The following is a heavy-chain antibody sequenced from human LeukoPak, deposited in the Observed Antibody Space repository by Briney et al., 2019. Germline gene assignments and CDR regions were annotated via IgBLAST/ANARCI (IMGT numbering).Heavy chain of an antibody. D-gene: IGHD6-13*01. V-gene: IGHV4-59*01. J-gene: IGHJ4*02. CDR2: VFDSGGS. CDR3: ARGYSSSWNYFDY. CDR1: GGSISNYW. Sequence: PSETLSLTCTVSGGSISNYWWSWIRQPPGKGLEWIGYVFDSGGSNYNPSLKSRVTISVDTSKKQFSLKLSSVTAADTAVYYCARGYSSSWNYFDYWGQGTLVTVSS.